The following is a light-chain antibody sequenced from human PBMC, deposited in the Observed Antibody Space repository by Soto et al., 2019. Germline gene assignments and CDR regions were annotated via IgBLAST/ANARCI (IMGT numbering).Light chain of an antibody. CDR2: NVN. CDR1: SSAFGGYEY. J-gene: IGLJ1*01. Sequence: QSVLTQPASVSGSPGQSITIPCTGASSAFGGYEYVSWFQQHPGKAPKLMIYNVNNRPLGVSFRFSGSKSGNTASLTISGLQTEDEADYYCSSHTGYSTHFGTGTKVTVL. CDR3: SSHTGYSTH. V-gene: IGLV2-14*03.